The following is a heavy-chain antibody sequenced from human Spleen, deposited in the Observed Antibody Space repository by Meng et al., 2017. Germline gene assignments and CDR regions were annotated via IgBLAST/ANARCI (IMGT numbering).Heavy chain of an antibody. CDR3: VRSSAWVRTGFDP. J-gene: IGHJ5*02. D-gene: IGHD3-22*01. CDR2: IGHSGFP. V-gene: IGHV4-39*01. CDR1: GGSISTRGYY. Sequence: QPPRQESCPGRVKPSEGVLRTCSVSGGSISTRGYYWGWIRQPPGKGLKGIGGIGHSGFPYYTPSVKSRVTVSIDTSKSQFSLKLTSVTAADTAVHFCVRSSAWVRTGFDPWGQGTLVTVSS.